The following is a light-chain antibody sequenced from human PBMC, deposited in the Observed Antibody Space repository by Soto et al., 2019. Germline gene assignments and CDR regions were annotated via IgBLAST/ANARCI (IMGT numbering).Light chain of an antibody. CDR3: QQRSNWPPIT. J-gene: IGKJ5*01. Sequence: EIVLTQSPGTLCLSPGERATLSCRASQSVSSSYLAWYQQKPGQAPRLLIYGASSRATGIPDRFSGSGSGTDFTLTISSLEPEDFAVYYCQQRSNWPPITFGQGTRLENK. CDR2: GAS. CDR1: QSVSSSY. V-gene: IGKV3D-20*02.